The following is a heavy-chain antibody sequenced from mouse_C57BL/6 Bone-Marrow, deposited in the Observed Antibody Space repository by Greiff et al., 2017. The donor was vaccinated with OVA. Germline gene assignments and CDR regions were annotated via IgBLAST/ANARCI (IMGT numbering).Heavy chain of an antibody. Sequence: QVQLQQPGAELVKPGASVQVSCKASGYTFTSYWLHWVKQRPGQGLEWIGRIHPSDSDTNYNQKFKGMATLTVDKSSSTAYMQLSSLTSEDSAVYFCARGFITTVVADCDYWGQGTTLTVSS. CDR2: IHPSDSDT. CDR3: ARGFITTVVADCDY. CDR1: GYTFTSYW. D-gene: IGHD1-1*01. J-gene: IGHJ2*01. V-gene: IGHV1-74*01.